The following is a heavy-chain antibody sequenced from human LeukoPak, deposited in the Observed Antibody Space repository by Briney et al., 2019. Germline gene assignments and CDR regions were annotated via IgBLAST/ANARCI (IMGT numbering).Heavy chain of an antibody. Sequence: ASVKVSCKASGYTFTSYDINWVRQAPRQGLEWMGWISAYNFNTKYAQNFQGRVTMTTDTSTSTVYMALSSLRSENTAVYYCARDWVFRDTMVRGAFEYWGQGTLVTVSS. CDR3: ARDWVFRDTMVRGAFEY. V-gene: IGHV1-18*01. J-gene: IGHJ4*02. CDR2: ISAYNFNT. CDR1: GYTFTSYD. D-gene: IGHD3-10*01.